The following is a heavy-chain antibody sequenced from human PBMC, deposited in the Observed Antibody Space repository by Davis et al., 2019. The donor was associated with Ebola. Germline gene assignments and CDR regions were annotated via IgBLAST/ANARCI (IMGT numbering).Heavy chain of an antibody. D-gene: IGHD3-22*01. Sequence: AASVKVSCKASGYTFTSYAMHWVRQASGKGLEWVGRIRSKANSYATAYAASVKGRFTISRDDSKNTAYLQMNSLKTEDTAVYYCTHSSGYNNADYWGQGTLVTVSS. CDR1: GYTFTSYA. CDR2: IRSKANSYAT. V-gene: IGHV3-73*01. CDR3: THSSGYNNADY. J-gene: IGHJ4*02.